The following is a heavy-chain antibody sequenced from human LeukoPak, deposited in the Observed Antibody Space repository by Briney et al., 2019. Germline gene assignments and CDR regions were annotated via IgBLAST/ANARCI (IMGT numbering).Heavy chain of an antibody. J-gene: IGHJ4*02. CDR2: IYHSGST. V-gene: IGHV4-4*02. D-gene: IGHD6-19*01. Sequence: SETLSLTCADSGGSISSSNWWSWVRQPPGKGLEWIREIYHSGSTNYNPSLKSRVTISVDKSKNQFSLKLSSVTAADTAVYYCARQKTSSGWSGVDYWGQGTLVTVSS. CDR1: GGSISSSNW. CDR3: ARQKTSSGWSGVDY.